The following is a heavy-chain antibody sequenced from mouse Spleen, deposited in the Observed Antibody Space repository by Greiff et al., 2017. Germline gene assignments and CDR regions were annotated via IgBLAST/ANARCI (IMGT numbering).Heavy chain of an antibody. CDR3: ASGPLGGEAMDY. V-gene: IGHV5-17*02. J-gene: IGHJ4*01. CDR1: GFTFSSFG. CDR2: ISSGSSTI. Sequence: EVKLVESGGGLVQPGGSRKLSCAASGFTFSSFGMHWVRQAPEKGLEWVAYISSGSSTIYYADTVKGRFTISRDNPKNTLFLQMTSLRSEDTAMYYCASGPLGGEAMDYWGQGTSVTVSS. D-gene: IGHD4-1*01.